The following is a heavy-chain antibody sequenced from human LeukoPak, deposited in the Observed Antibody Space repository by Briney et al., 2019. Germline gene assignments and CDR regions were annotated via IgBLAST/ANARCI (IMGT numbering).Heavy chain of an antibody. V-gene: IGHV4-59*01. CDR1: GGSISSYY. CDR3: ARLSNDYDSSGYYYIDY. Sequence: SETLSLTCTVSGGSISSYYWSWIRQPPGKGLEWIGYIYYSGSTNYNPSLKSRVTISVDTSNNQSSLKLSSVTAADTAVYYCARLSNDYDSSGYYYIDYWGQGTLVTVSS. CDR2: IYYSGST. D-gene: IGHD3-22*01. J-gene: IGHJ4*02.